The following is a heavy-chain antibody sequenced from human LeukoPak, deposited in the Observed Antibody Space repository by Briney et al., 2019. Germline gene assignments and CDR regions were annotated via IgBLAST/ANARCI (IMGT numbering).Heavy chain of an antibody. J-gene: IGHJ4*02. CDR3: TTVGSSRYYYYFDY. CDR1: GFTFNHAW. D-gene: IGHD3-22*01. Sequence: PGGSLRLSCAASGFTFNHAWMSWVRQAPGKGLEWVGRIKSKTDGATTEYAAPAKGRFTISRDDSKNTLYLQMNSLKTEDTAVYYCTTVGSSRYYYYFDYWGQGSLVTVSS. CDR2: IKSKTDGATT. V-gene: IGHV3-15*01.